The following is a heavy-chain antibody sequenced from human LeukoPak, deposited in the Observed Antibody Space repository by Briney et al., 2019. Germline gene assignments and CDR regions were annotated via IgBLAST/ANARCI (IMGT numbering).Heavy chain of an antibody. V-gene: IGHV1-18*01. CDR1: GYTFTSYG. Sequence: GASVKVSCKASGYTFTSYGISWVRQAPGQGLEWMGWISAYNGNTNCAQKLQGRVTMTTDTSTSTAYMELRSLRSDDTAVYYCARSGYYYDSSGYMTGGYWGQGTLVTVSS. CDR3: ARSGYYYDSSGYMTGGY. CDR2: ISAYNGNT. J-gene: IGHJ4*02. D-gene: IGHD3-22*01.